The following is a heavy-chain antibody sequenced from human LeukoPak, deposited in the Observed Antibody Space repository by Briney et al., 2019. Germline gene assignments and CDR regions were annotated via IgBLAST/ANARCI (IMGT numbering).Heavy chain of an antibody. Sequence: SETLSLTCAVYGGSFSGYYWSWIRQPPGKGLEWIGEINHSGSTNYNPSLKSRVTISVDTSKNQFSLTLSSVTAADTAVYYCARESSSPAAIDLPRPFDYWCQGTLVTVSS. J-gene: IGHJ4*02. V-gene: IGHV4-34*01. D-gene: IGHD2-2*02. CDR3: ARESSSPAAIDLPRPFDY. CDR2: INHSGST. CDR1: GGSFSGYY.